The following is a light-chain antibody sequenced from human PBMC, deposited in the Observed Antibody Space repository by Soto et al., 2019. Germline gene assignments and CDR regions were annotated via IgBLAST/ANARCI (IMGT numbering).Light chain of an antibody. CDR3: KSYAGSNTYV. CDR2: EVV. V-gene: IGLV2-8*01. J-gene: IGLJ1*01. Sequence: QSVLTQPPSASGSPGQSVTISCTGTRDDIGAYEFVSWYQHHPGKAPKLIIYEVVQRPSGVPDRFSGSKSGNTASLTVSGLQAADEADYYCKSYAGSNTYVFXTGTKGTVL. CDR1: RDDIGAYEF.